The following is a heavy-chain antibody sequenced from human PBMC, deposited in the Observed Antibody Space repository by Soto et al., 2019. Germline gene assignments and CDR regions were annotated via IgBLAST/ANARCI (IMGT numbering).Heavy chain of an antibody. Sequence: GGSLRLSCEASGFTYTKYVMNWVRQAPGKGLEWVAGITGTGGTPFYADSVRGRFVISRDNSKNTVFLHMTSLRAEDTAVYYCAKDFLTGTIEYWGQGALVTVSS. D-gene: IGHD1-1*01. CDR1: GFTYTKYV. CDR2: ITGTGGTP. V-gene: IGHV3-23*01. J-gene: IGHJ4*02. CDR3: AKDFLTGTIEY.